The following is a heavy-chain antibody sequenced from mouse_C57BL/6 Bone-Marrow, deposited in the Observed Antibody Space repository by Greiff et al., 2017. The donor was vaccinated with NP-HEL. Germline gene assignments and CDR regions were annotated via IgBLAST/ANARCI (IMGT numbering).Heavy chain of an antibody. Sequence: QLHESGPELVKPGASVKISCKASGYSFTDYNMNWVKQSHGKSLEWIGVINPNYGTTSYNQKFKGKATLTVDQSSSTAYMQLHSLTSEDSAVYYWARRTLLRNAMDYWGQGTSVTVSS. V-gene: IGHV1-39*01. CDR1: GYSFTDYN. CDR2: INPNYGTT. CDR3: ARRTLLRNAMDY. D-gene: IGHD1-1*01. J-gene: IGHJ4*01.